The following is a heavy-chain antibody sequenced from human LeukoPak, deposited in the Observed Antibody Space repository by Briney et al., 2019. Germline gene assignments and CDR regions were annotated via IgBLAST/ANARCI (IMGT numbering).Heavy chain of an antibody. Sequence: PGGSLRLSCAASGFYFSSYSMNWVRQAPGKGLEWVSSINTGSTYMYYADSVKGRFTISRDNAKNSLRMQMYSLRAEDTAVYFCARVEATTGRNYHYYYMDVWGKGTTVTVSS. V-gene: IGHV3-21*01. D-gene: IGHD1-1*01. J-gene: IGHJ6*03. CDR3: ARVEATTGRNYHYYYMDV. CDR2: INTGSTYM. CDR1: GFYFSSYS.